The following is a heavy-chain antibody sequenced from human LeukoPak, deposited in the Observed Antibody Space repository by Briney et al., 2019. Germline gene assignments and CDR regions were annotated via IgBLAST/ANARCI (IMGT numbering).Heavy chain of an antibody. V-gene: IGHV3-9*01. D-gene: IGHD3-22*01. J-gene: IGHJ3*02. CDR2: INWDGSRI. Sequence: PGRSLRLSCAASGFTFDDHAMYWVRQAPAKGLEWVSGINWDGSRIGYADAVKGRFTISRDSAKNSLYLQMNSLRTEDTALYYCARASYYYDTSGLGAFDIWGQGTLVTVSS. CDR3: ARASYYYDTSGLGAFDI. CDR1: GFTFDDHA.